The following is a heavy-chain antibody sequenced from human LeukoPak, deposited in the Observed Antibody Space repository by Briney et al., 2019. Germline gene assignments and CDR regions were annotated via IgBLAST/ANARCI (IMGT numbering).Heavy chain of an antibody. CDR2: ITTLGCYI. Sequence: GGTLRLSCAASGFTFNTFNMNWIRQAPGKGLEWVSSITTLGCYIYNSYSVKGRFTTSRKNAKNSPSLQLNSLRVQTKAVYYCARGHYDVLAAYYEWTPDYWGQGTLVTVSS. CDR3: ARGHYDVLAAYYEWTPDY. CDR1: GFTFNTFN. D-gene: IGHD3-9*01. V-gene: IGHV3-21*04. J-gene: IGHJ4*02.